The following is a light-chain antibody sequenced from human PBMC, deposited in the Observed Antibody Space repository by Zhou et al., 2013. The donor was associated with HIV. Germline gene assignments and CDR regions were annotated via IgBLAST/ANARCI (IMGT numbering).Light chain of an antibody. CDR2: AAS. CDR3: LQHNSYPWT. J-gene: IGKJ1*01. CDR1: QSIGRN. Sequence: DIQMTQSPSSLSASIGDRVTITCRASQSIGRNLNWYQQKPGSAPKALIYAASKLRSGVPSRIRGSGSEEDFTLTISSLQPEDFATYYCLQHNSYPWTFGQGTKVEVK. V-gene: IGKV1-17*01.